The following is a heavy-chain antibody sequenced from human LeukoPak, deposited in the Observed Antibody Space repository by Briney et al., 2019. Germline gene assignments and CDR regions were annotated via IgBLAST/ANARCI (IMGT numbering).Heavy chain of an antibody. J-gene: IGHJ4*02. Sequence: GGSLRLSCAAAGITVSSNYMTWVRQAPGKGPEWVTVIYSGGSTYYADSVKGRFTISRDDSKNTLYLQMNSLRAEDTAVYYCARALYGDYGIFDYWGQGTPVSVSS. D-gene: IGHD4-17*01. V-gene: IGHV3-53*01. CDR1: GITVSSNY. CDR3: ARALYGDYGIFDY. CDR2: IYSGGST.